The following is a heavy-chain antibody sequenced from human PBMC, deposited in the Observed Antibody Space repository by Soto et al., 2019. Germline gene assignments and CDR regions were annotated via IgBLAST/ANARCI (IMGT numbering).Heavy chain of an antibody. Sequence: VGSLRLSCTASGFTFSSYAMDWVRQAPGKGLEWLSAISGGGDASHYADSVKGRFTISRDNSKNTLFLQMSSLRAEDTAVYYCAKRPTDSWSGYWPCDYWGQGTLVSVAS. CDR1: GFTFSSYA. V-gene: IGHV3-23*01. CDR3: AKRPTDSWSGYWPCDY. CDR2: ISGGGDAS. J-gene: IGHJ4*02. D-gene: IGHD3-3*01.